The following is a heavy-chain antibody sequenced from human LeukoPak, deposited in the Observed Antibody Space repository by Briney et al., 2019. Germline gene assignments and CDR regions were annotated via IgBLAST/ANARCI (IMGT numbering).Heavy chain of an antibody. CDR2: ISLNGDTT. CDR3: AKEEVPNDY. CDR1: GFSLSRNA. J-gene: IGHJ4*02. Sequence: GGSLRLSCAVSGFSLSRNAMCWVRQAAGKGLEWVSGISLNGDTTYYADSVQGRFTISRDTSKNTLFLQMDTLRVEDTAVYYCAKEEVPNDYWGQGTLATVSS. V-gene: IGHV3-23*01. D-gene: IGHD2-2*01.